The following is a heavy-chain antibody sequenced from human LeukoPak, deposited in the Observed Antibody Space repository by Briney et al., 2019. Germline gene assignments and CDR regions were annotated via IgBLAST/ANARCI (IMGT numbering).Heavy chain of an antibody. Sequence: PGGSLRLSCADSGFTFSRYYMHWVRQAPGKGLVWVSRINSDGSSTTYADSVKGRFTISRDNAKNTLYLQMNSLKVEDTAVYYCTRVFVGDEYSSSGYWGQGTLVTVSS. D-gene: IGHD6-13*01. J-gene: IGHJ4*02. V-gene: IGHV3-74*01. CDR2: INSDGSST. CDR3: TRVFVGDEYSSSGY. CDR1: GFTFSRYY.